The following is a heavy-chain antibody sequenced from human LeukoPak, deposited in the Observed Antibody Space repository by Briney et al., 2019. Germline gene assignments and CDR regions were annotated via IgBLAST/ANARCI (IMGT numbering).Heavy chain of an antibody. Sequence: PSETLSLTCTVSGGSISGYYWSWIRQPAGKGLEWIGRIYTSGSTNYNPPLKSRVTMSVDTSKNQFSLKLSSVTAADTAVYYCARVSSSWAPFDPWGQGTLVTVSS. CDR2: IYTSGST. V-gene: IGHV4-4*07. J-gene: IGHJ5*02. CDR1: GGSISGYY. CDR3: ARVSSSWAPFDP. D-gene: IGHD6-13*01.